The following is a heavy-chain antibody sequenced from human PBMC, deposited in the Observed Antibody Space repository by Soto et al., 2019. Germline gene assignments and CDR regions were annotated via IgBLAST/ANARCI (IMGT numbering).Heavy chain of an antibody. CDR3: ARGSNMITFGGVIGLAFDL. V-gene: IGHV1-69*13. CDR2: IIPIFGTA. Sequence: ASVKVSCKASGGTFSSYAISWVRQAPGQGLEWMGGIIPIFGTANYAQKFQGRVTITADESTSTAYMELSSLRSEDTAVYYCARGSNMITFGGVIGLAFDLWGQGTMVTVSS. J-gene: IGHJ3*01. CDR1: GGTFSSYA. D-gene: IGHD3-16*02.